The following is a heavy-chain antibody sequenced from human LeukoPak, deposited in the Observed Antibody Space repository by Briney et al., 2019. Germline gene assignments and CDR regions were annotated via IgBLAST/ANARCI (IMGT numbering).Heavy chain of an antibody. V-gene: IGHV4-30-2*01. CDR2: IYHSGST. Sequence: SETLSLTCTVSGGSISSGGYYWSWIRQPPGKGLEWIGYIYHSGSTYYNPSLKSRVTISVDRSKNQFSLKLSSVTAADTAVYYCASAPPPYGSGSYYTYYFDYWGQGTLVTVSS. D-gene: IGHD3-10*01. CDR1: GGSISSGGYY. J-gene: IGHJ4*02. CDR3: ASAPPPYGSGSYYTYYFDY.